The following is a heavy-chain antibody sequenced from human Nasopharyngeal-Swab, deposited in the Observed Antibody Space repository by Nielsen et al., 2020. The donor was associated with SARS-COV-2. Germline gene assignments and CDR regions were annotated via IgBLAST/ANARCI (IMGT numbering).Heavy chain of an antibody. V-gene: IGHV3-7*01. CDR3: ARDLPTYSDWFDP. J-gene: IGHJ5*02. CDR2: IKQDGSEK. Sequence: GESLKISCAASGFTFSSYWMSWVRQAPGKGLEWVANIKQDGSEKYYVDSVKGRFTISRDNAKNSLYLQMNSLRAEDTAVYYCARDLPTYSDWFDPWGQGTQVTVSS. D-gene: IGHD2-21*01. CDR1: GFTFSSYW.